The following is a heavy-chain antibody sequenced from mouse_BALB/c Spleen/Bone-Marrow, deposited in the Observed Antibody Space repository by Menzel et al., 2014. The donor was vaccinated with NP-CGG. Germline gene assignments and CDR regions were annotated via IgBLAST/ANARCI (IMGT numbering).Heavy chain of an antibody. V-gene: IGHV1-14*01. CDR1: GYTFTSYI. Sequence: VQLQQSGPELVKPGASVKMSCKASGYTFTSYILHWVKQKPGQGLEWIGYINPYNDGTKYNEKFKGKATLTSDKFSSATYMELSSLTSEDSAVYYCARGGGHYFDYGGQGTPLTASS. CDR3: ARGGGHYFDY. J-gene: IGHJ2*01. CDR2: INPYNDGT.